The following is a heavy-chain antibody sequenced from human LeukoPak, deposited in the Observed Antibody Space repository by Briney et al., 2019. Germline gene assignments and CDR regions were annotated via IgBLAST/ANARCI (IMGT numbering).Heavy chain of an antibody. CDR3: ARAGSAASYYYYYMDV. CDR1: GGSISSYY. CDR2: IYYSGST. D-gene: IGHD2-2*01. Sequence: TSETLSLTCTVSGGSISSYYWSWIRQPPGKGLEWIGYIYYSGSTKYNPSLKSRATISVDTSKNQFSLKLSFVTAADTAVYYCARAGSAASYYYYYMDVWGKGTTVTISS. V-gene: IGHV4-59*01. J-gene: IGHJ6*03.